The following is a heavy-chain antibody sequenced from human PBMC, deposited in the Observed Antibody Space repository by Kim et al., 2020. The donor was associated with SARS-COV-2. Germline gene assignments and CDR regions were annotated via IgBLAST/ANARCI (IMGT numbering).Heavy chain of an antibody. CDR3: ARDGTENYYGSGSYGYFDY. Sequence: GRFTISRDNSKNTLYLQMNSLRAEDTAVYYCARDGTENYYGSGSYGYFDYWGQGTLVTVSS. V-gene: IGHV3-30*01. D-gene: IGHD3-10*01. J-gene: IGHJ4*02.